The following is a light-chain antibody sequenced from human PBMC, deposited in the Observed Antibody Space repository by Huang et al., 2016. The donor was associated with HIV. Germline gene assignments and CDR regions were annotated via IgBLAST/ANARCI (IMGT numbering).Light chain of an antibody. V-gene: IGKV1-33*01. CDR3: QQYDNLPIT. CDR1: PDISKY. CDR2: DAS. J-gene: IGKJ5*01. Sequence: DIQMTQSPSSLSASVGDRVTITCQASPDISKYLNWYQQKPGKAPRALIYDASNLETGVPSSFSGSGSGTYFRLTINSLQPEDIATYYCQQYDNLPITFGQGTRLEIK.